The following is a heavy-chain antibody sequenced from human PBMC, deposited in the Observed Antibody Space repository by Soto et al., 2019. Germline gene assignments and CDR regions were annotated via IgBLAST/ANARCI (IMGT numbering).Heavy chain of an antibody. D-gene: IGHD3-10*01. CDR1: GSTFSSYA. J-gene: IGHJ6*02. CDR3: ARHNPLTYYGSGSPPTSYGMDV. Sequence: SVKVACEASGSTFSSYAISWVRQAPGQGLEWVGGIIPIFGTANYAQKFQGRVTITADESTSTSYMELGSLRSEDTPVYYCARHNPLTYYGSGSPPTSYGMDVSAQGRTVTVS. V-gene: IGHV1-69*13. CDR2: IIPIFGTA.